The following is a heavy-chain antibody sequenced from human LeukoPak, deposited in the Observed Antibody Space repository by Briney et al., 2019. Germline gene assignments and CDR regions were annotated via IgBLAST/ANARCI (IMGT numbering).Heavy chain of an antibody. D-gene: IGHD6-13*01. Sequence: GGSLRLSCAASGFTFDDYAMHWVRQAPGKGLERVSGISWNSGSIGYADSVKGRFTISRDNAKNSLYLQMNSLRAEDTALYYCAKDSLPFIAAAGHVGDYWGQGTLVTVSS. CDR1: GFTFDDYA. CDR2: ISWNSGSI. CDR3: AKDSLPFIAAAGHVGDY. V-gene: IGHV3-9*01. J-gene: IGHJ4*02.